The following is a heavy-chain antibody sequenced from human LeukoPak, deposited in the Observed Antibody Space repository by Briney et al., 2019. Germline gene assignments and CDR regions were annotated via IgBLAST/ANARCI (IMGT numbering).Heavy chain of an antibody. J-gene: IGHJ5*02. CDR2: IYSDGST. CDR1: GMTFSNHW. Sequence: PGGALRLSCAASGMTFSNHWMHWVRQAPGKGLEWVSLIYSDGSTYYADSVKGRFTISRDHSKNTLYLQMNSLRAEDTAVYYCARDPSAVRANTYAWGQGTLVTVSS. V-gene: IGHV3-66*01. D-gene: IGHD2-2*01. CDR3: ARDPSAVRANTYA.